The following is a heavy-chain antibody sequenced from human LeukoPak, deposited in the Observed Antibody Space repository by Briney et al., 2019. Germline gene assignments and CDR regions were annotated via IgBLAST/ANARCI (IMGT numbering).Heavy chain of an antibody. Sequence: SQTLSHTCTVSGGSISSGGYYWSWIRQHPGKGLEWIGYIYYSGSTYYNPSLKSRVTISVDTSKNQFSLKLSSVTAADTAVYYCARGAGYSDAFDIWGQGTMVTVSS. CDR2: IYYSGST. V-gene: IGHV4-31*03. J-gene: IGHJ3*02. CDR3: ARGAGYSDAFDI. D-gene: IGHD3-22*01. CDR1: GGSISSGGYY.